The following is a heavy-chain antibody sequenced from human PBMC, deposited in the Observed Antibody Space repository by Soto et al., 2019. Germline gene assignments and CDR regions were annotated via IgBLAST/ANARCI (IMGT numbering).Heavy chain of an antibody. CDR1: GYTLTSSY. CDR2: INPSGGST. CDR3: ARDSQQYYYDSSGYCVY. Sequence: GASVKVSCKASGYTLTSSYMCWVRQAPGQGLEWMGIINPSGGSTSYAQKFQGRVTMTRDTSTSTVYMELSSLRSEDTAVYYCARDSQQYYYDSSGYCVYWGQGTLVTVSS. D-gene: IGHD3-22*01. J-gene: IGHJ4*02. V-gene: IGHV1-46*03.